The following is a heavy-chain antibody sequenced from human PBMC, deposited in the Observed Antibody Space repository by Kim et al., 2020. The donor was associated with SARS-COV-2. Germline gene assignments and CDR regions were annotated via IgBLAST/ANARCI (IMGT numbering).Heavy chain of an antibody. J-gene: IGHJ4*02. V-gene: IGHV6-1*01. Sequence: DYAVSVKSRITINPATSKNQFSLQLSSVTPEDTAVYYCAREGLPYYFDYWGQGTLVTVSS. CDR3: AREGLPYYFDY.